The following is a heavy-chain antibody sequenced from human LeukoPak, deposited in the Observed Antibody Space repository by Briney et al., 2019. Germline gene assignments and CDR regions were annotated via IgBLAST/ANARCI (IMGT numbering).Heavy chain of an antibody. CDR2: INPNSGGT. V-gene: IGHV1-2*02. CDR3: ARAISGYCSSTSCHPLDY. D-gene: IGHD2-2*01. J-gene: IGHJ4*02. Sequence: ASVKVSCKASGYTFTGYYMHWVRQAPGQGLEWMGWINPNSGGTNYAQRFQGRVTMTRDTSISTAYMELSRLRSDDTAVYYCARAISGYCSSTSCHPLDYWGQGTLVTVSS. CDR1: GYTFTGYY.